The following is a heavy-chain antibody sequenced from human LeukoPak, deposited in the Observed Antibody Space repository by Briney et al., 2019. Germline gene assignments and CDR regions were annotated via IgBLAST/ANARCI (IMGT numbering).Heavy chain of an antibody. CDR1: GFTFSSYG. CDR2: IWYDGSNK. J-gene: IGHJ4*02. CDR3: ARDPNYYDSSGYYDY. V-gene: IGHV3-33*01. D-gene: IGHD3-22*01. Sequence: GGSLRLSCAASGFTFSSYGMHWVRQAPGKGLEWVAVIWYDGSNKYYADSVKGRFTISRDNSKNTLYLQMNSLRAEDTAVYYCARDPNYYDSSGYYDYWGQGTLVTVSS.